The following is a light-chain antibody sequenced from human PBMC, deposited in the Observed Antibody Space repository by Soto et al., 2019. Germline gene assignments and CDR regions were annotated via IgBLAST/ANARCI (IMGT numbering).Light chain of an antibody. Sequence: EIVLTQSPGTLSLSPGERATFSCRASQSVSSSYSAWYQQKPGQAPRLLIYGASSRATGIPDRFSGSGSGTDFTLTISRPEPEDFAVYYCQQYGSSPPITFGQGTRLEIK. CDR3: QQYGSSPPIT. CDR1: QSVSSSY. J-gene: IGKJ5*01. V-gene: IGKV3-20*01. CDR2: GAS.